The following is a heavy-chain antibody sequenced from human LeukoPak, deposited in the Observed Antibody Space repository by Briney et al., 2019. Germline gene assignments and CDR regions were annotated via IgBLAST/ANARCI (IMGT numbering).Heavy chain of an antibody. CDR1: GGSFSGYY. CDR2: INHSGST. J-gene: IGHJ6*03. D-gene: IGHD5-24*01. V-gene: IGHV4-34*01. CDR3: ARGIRDGYNYNYYYYMDV. Sequence: SETLSLTCAVYGGSFSGYYWSWIRQPPGKGLEWIGEINHSGSTNYNPSLKSRVTISVDTSKNQFSLKLSSVTAADTAVYYCARGIRDGYNYNYYYYMDVWGKGTTVTISS.